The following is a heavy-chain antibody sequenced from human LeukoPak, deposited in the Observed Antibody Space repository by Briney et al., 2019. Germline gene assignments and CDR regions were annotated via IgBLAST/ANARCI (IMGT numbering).Heavy chain of an antibody. V-gene: IGHV1-8*02. CDR1: GYTFTGYY. Sequence: ASVKVSCKASGYTFTGYYMHWVRQAPGQGLEWMGWMNPNSGNTGYAQKFQGRVTMTRNTSISTAYMELSSLRSEDTAVYYCARGLPTKKGYWGQGTLVTVSS. J-gene: IGHJ4*02. CDR2: MNPNSGNT. D-gene: IGHD2-8*01. CDR3: ARGLPTKKGY.